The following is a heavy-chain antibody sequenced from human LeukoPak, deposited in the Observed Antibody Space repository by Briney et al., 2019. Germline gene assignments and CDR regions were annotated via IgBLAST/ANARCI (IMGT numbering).Heavy chain of an antibody. D-gene: IGHD3-16*01. V-gene: IGHV3-73*01. CDR2: IRSKTNNYAT. J-gene: IGHJ3*02. CDR3: GGGGAADI. Sequence: GGSLRLSCAASGFTFSGSAMHWVRRASGKGLEWVGRIRSKTNNYATAYAASVKGRFTISRDDSKNTAYLQMSSLKTEDTAVYYCGGGGAADIWGQGTMVTVSS. CDR1: GFTFSGSA.